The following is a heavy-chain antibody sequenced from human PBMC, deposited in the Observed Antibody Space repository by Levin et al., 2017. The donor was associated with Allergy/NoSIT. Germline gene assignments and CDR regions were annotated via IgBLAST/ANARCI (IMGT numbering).Heavy chain of an antibody. CDR3: ARDIAQLRYFDWFVSEDMDV. J-gene: IGHJ6*03. CDR1: GYTFTSYG. V-gene: IGHV1-18*01. Sequence: GESLKISCKASGYTFTSYGISWVRQAPGQGLEWMGWISAYNGNTNYAQKLQGRVTMTTDTSTSTAYMELRSLRSDDTAVYYCARDIAQLRYFDWFVSEDMDVWGKGTTVTVSS. D-gene: IGHD3-9*01. CDR2: ISAYNGNT.